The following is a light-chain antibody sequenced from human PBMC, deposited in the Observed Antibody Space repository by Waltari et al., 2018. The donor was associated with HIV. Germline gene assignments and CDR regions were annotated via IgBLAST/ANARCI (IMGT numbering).Light chain of an antibody. V-gene: IGLV2-8*01. CDR3: SSYAGSNTFV. CDR1: SSDVGGYNY. CDR2: EVT. J-gene: IGLJ1*01. Sequence: QSALTQPPSASGSPGQSVTISCTGTSSDVGGYNYVSWYQQHPDKAPKLMIYEVTTRPSGVPDRFSVSKSGNTASLTISGLQAEDEADYYCSSYAGSNTFVFGTGTKVTVL.